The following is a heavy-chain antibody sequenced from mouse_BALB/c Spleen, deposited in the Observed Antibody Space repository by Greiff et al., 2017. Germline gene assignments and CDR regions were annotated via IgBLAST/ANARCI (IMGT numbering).Heavy chain of an antibody. CDR3: ARSGGTPYAMDY. Sequence: DVKLVESGGGLVQPGGSRKLSCAASGFTFSSFGMHWVRQAPEKGLEWVAYISSGSSTIYYADTVKGRFTISRDNPKNTLFLQMTSLRSEDTAMYYCARSGGTPYAMDYWGQGTSVTVSS. V-gene: IGHV5-17*02. CDR2: ISSGSSTI. J-gene: IGHJ4*01. CDR1: GFTFSSFG. D-gene: IGHD2-14*01.